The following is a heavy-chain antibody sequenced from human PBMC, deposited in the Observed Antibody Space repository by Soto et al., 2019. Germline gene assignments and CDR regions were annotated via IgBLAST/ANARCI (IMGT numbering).Heavy chain of an antibody. V-gene: IGHV1-8*01. CDR1: GYTFTSYD. CDR2: MNPNSGNT. J-gene: IGHJ1*01. D-gene: IGHD3-16*01. Sequence: QVQLVQSGAEVKKPGASVKVACKASGYTFTSYDINWVRQATGQGLEWMRWMNPNSGNTGYAQKFQGRVTMTRNTSISTSYIELINLRAEDTAVDDGARSTNDYVVRHWGQGALVTVSS. CDR3: ARSTNDYVVRH.